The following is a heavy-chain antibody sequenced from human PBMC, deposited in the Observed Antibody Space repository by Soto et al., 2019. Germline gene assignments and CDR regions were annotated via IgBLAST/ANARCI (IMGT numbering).Heavy chain of an antibody. CDR3: ARDLRAARPRWFDP. CDR2: IYHSGST. CDR1: GYSISSGYY. Sequence: PSETLSLTCAVSGYSISSGYYWGWIRQPPGKGLEWIGSIYHSGSTYYNPSLKSRVTISVDTSKNQFSLKLSSVTAAGTAVYYCARDLRAARPRWFDPWGQGTLVTVSS. D-gene: IGHD6-6*01. J-gene: IGHJ5*02. V-gene: IGHV4-38-2*02.